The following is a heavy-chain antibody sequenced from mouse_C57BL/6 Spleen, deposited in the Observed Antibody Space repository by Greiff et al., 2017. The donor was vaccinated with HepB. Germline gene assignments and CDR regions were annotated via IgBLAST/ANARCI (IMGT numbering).Heavy chain of an antibody. J-gene: IGHJ2*01. CDR3: ARASSYDYDGYFDY. D-gene: IGHD2-4*01. CDR2: INYDGSST. CDR1: GFTFSDYY. Sequence: EVKVVESEGGLVQPGSSMKLSCTASGFTFSDYYMAWVRQVPEKGLEWVANINYDGSSTYYLDSLKSRFIISRDNAKNILYLQMSSLKSEDTATYYCARASSYDYDGYFDYWGQGTTLTVSS. V-gene: IGHV5-16*01.